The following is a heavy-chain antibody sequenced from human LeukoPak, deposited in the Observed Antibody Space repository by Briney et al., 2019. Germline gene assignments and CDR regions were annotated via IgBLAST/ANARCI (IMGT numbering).Heavy chain of an antibody. CDR1: GFTFDDYA. J-gene: IGHJ4*02. V-gene: IGHV3-9*01. Sequence: PGRSLRLSCAASGFTFDDYAMHWVRQAPGKGLEWVSGISYNSDTIAYADSVKGRFTISRDNANNFLYLQMNSLRGEDTAVYYCVRDGGLHANFDYWGQGTLVTVSS. CDR3: VRDGGLHANFDY. CDR2: ISYNSDTI. D-gene: IGHD5-12*01.